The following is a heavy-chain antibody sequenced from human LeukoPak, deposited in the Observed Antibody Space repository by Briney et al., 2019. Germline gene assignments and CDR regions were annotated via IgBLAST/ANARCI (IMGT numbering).Heavy chain of an antibody. CDR2: ISSSSSYI. CDR1: GFTFSSYS. Sequence: PGGSLRLSCAASGFTFSSYSMNWVRQAPGKGLEWVSSISSSSSYIYYADSVKGRLTISRDNAKNSLYLQMNSLRAEDTAVYYCARAGGGSYSFDYWGQGTLVTVSS. V-gene: IGHV3-21*01. D-gene: IGHD1-26*01. CDR3: ARAGGGSYSFDY. J-gene: IGHJ4*02.